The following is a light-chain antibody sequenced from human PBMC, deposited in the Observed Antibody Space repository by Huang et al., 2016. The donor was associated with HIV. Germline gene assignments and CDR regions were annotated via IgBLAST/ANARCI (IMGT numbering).Light chain of an antibody. Sequence: RVTITCQASQDISNYLSCYQHKPGRAPKPLIFDASSLETGVPSRFSGSGSGTYFTLTIASLQPEDVATYYCQHYDDPYTFGQGTKLEIK. CDR3: QHYDDPYT. J-gene: IGKJ2*01. V-gene: IGKV1-33*01. CDR2: DAS. CDR1: QDISNY.